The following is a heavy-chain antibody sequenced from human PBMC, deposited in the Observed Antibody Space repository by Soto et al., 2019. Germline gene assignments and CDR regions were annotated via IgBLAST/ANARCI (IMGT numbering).Heavy chain of an antibody. Sequence: QVHLVQSGVEVKTPGASVRVSCQASGYTFFTYDISWVRQAPGQGLEWMGWISTYSGDTKYAQKFQGRVTMTTDTSPTPAYLELRSLRSDDTAVYYCSGHPGPTTSGNWVDPWGQGTLVTVSS. CDR3: SGHPGPTTSGNWVDP. D-gene: IGHD1-1*01. V-gene: IGHV1-18*01. J-gene: IGHJ5*02. CDR2: ISTYSGDT. CDR1: GYTFFTYD.